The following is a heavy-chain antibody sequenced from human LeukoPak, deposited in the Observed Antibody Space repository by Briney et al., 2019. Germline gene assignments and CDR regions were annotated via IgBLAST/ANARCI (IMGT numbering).Heavy chain of an antibody. D-gene: IGHD6-13*01. J-gene: IGHJ4*02. CDR2: ISSSSSYI. Sequence: GGSLRLSCAASGFTFSSYRMTWVRQAPGKGLEWVSSISSSSSYIYYADSVKGRFTISRDNAKNSLYLQMNSLRAEDTAVYYCARDWSSSWGTVGYYFDYWGQGTLVTVSS. CDR1: GFTFSSYR. CDR3: ARDWSSSWGTVGYYFDY. V-gene: IGHV3-21*01.